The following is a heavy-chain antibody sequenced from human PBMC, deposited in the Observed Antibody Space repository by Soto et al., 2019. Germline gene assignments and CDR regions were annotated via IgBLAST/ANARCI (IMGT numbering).Heavy chain of an antibody. CDR3: ARYSSRNWFDP. D-gene: IGHD6-19*01. Sequence: SETLSLTCTVSGGSISSGGYYWSWIRQHPGKGLEWIGYIYYSGSTYYNPSLKSRVTISVDTSKNQFSLKLSSVNAADTAVYYCARYSSRNWFDPWGQGTLVTVSS. CDR1: GGSISSGGYY. V-gene: IGHV4-31*03. CDR2: IYYSGST. J-gene: IGHJ5*02.